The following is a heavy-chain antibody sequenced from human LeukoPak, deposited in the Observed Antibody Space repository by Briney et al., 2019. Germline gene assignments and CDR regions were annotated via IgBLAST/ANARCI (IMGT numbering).Heavy chain of an antibody. CDR1: GFTFSSYE. J-gene: IGHJ6*02. CDR3: ARDDYDIVTGYYSMYSYGVDV. CDR2: ISSGGMTI. V-gene: IGHV3-48*03. Sequence: GGSLRLSCEASGFTFSSYEMNWVRQAPGKGLEWVSYISSGGMTIYYADSVRGRFTVSRDNTKNSLFLQMNSLRAEDTAVYFCARDDYDIVTGYYSMYSYGVDVWGQGTAVTVSS. D-gene: IGHD3-9*01.